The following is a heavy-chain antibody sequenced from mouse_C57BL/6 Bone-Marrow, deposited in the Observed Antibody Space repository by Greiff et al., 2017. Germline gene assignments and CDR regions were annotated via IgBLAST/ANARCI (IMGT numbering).Heavy chain of an antibody. CDR1: GYAFSSSW. CDR2: IYPGDGDT. D-gene: IGHD4-1*01. V-gene: IGHV1-82*01. CDR3: AKLGPWFAY. J-gene: IGHJ3*01. Sequence: QVQLTQSGPELVKPGASVKISCKASGYAFSSSWMNWVKQRPGKGLEWIGRIYPGDGDTNYNGKFKGKATLTADKSSSTAYMRLSSLASEDAAVYFWAKLGPWFAYWGQGTLVTVSA.